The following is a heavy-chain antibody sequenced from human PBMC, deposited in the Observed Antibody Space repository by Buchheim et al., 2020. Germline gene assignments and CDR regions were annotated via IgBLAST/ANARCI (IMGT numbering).Heavy chain of an antibody. CDR2: INHSGST. CDR3: ARNWFGGYSYGRRLHYYYGMDV. CDR1: GGSFSNYY. J-gene: IGHJ6*02. D-gene: IGHD5-18*01. Sequence: QVQLQQWGAGLLKPSETLSLTCAVYGGSFSNYYWSWIRQPPGKGLEWIGEINHSGSTNYNPSLKSRVTISVDTSKNQFSLKLSSVTAADTAVYYCARNWFGGYSYGRRLHYYYGMDVWGQGTT. V-gene: IGHV4-34*01.